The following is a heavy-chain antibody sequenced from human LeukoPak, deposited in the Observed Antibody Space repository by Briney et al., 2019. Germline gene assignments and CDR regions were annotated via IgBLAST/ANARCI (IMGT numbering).Heavy chain of an antibody. Sequence: GGSLRLSCAASGFTFSSYWMHWVRQAPGKGLVWVSRINSDGSSTSYADSVKGRFTISRDNAKNTLYLQMNSLRAEDTAVYYCATDPRYSYARIDYWGQGTLVTVSS. J-gene: IGHJ4*02. D-gene: IGHD5-18*01. CDR2: INSDGSST. V-gene: IGHV3-74*01. CDR1: GFTFSSYW. CDR3: ATDPRYSYARIDY.